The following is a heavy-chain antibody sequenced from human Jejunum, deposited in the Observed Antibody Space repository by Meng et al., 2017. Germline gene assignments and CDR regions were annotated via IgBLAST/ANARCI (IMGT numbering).Heavy chain of an antibody. CDR3: ATDLWGY. J-gene: IGHJ4*02. V-gene: IGHV3-33*01. CDR1: GFTFRTFG. D-gene: IGHD2/OR15-2a*01. Sequence: VELVESGGGVVQPGRSLRLSCAASGFTFRTFGMHWVRQAPGKGLEWVAIIWYDGSNEDYADSVRGRFTISRDNSKNILYLQMNNLRVDDTAMYYCATDLWGYWGQGTLVTVSS. CDR2: IWYDGSNE.